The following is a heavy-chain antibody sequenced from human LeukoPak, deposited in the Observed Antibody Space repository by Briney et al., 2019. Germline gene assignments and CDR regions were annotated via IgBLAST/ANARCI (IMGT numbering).Heavy chain of an antibody. D-gene: IGHD3-10*02. CDR2: ISSSSSYI. CDR1: GFTFSSYS. J-gene: IGHJ4*02. Sequence: GGSLRLSCAASGFTFSSYSMNWVRQAPGKGLEWVSSISSSSSYIYYADSVKGRFTISRDNAKNSLYLQMNSLRAEDTAVYYCAELGITMIGGVWGQGTLVTVSS. V-gene: IGHV3-21*01. CDR3: AELGITMIGGV.